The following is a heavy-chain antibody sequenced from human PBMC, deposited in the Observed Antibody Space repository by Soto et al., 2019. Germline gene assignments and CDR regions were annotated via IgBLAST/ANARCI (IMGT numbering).Heavy chain of an antibody. CDR1: GFTFSSYS. Sequence: PGGSLRLSCAASGFTFSSYSMNWVRQAPGKGLEWVSYISSSSSTIYYADSVKGRFTISRDNAKNSLYLQMNSLRDEDTAVYYCARVSIVVVPAAKTRINYYYGMDVWGQGTTVTV. CDR3: ARVSIVVVPAAKTRINYYYGMDV. J-gene: IGHJ6*02. V-gene: IGHV3-48*02. D-gene: IGHD2-2*01. CDR2: ISSSSSTI.